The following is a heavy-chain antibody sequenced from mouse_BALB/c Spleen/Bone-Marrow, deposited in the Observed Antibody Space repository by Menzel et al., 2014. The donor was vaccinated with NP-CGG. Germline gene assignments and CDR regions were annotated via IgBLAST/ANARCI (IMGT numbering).Heavy chain of an antibody. CDR2: ILPGSGST. CDR3: AREDGLWYFDV. Sequence: VMLVESGAGLMKPGASVKISCKATGYTFXSYWIEWVKQRPGHGLKWIGEILPGSGSTNYNEKFKGKATFTADTSSNTAYMQLSSLTSEDSAVYYCAREDGLWYFDVWGAGTTVTVSS. V-gene: IGHV1-9*01. J-gene: IGHJ1*01. CDR1: GYTFXSYW. D-gene: IGHD1-1*01.